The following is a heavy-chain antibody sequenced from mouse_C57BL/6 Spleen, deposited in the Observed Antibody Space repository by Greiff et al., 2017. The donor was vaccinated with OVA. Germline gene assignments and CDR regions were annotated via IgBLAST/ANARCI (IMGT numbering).Heavy chain of an antibody. V-gene: IGHV1-59*01. J-gene: IGHJ4*01. Sequence: VQLQQPGAELVRPGTSVKLSCKASGYTFTSYWMHWVKQRPGQGLEWIGVIDPSDSYTNYNQKFKGKATLTVDTSSSTAYMQLSSLTSEDSAVYYCAITGKGAMDYWGQGTSVTVSS. D-gene: IGHD4-1*01. CDR1: GYTFTSYW. CDR2: IDPSDSYT. CDR3: AITGKGAMDY.